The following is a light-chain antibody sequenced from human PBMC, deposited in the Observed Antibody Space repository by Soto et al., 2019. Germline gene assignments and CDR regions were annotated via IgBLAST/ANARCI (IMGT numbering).Light chain of an antibody. J-gene: IGKJ4*01. CDR3: QKCESAPCT. Sequence: IHLVLSPSSLSASVGDSVTISCTASQGIANYLAWYQQKPRKGPTLLIYAAATSQSGVPSRFSGSGSGTDFTLTISSLQPEDVATYYCQKCESAPCTFGGGTKVDIK. CDR1: QGIANY. V-gene: IGKV1-27*01. CDR2: AAA.